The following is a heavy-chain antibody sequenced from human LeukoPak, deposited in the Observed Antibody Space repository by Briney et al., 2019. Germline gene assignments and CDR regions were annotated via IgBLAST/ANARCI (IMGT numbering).Heavy chain of an antibody. Sequence: PSETLSLTCTVSGGSISSYYWSWIRQPPGKGLEWIGYIYYSGSTNYNPSLKSRVTISVDTSKNQFSLKLSSVTAADTAVYYCARGGQYSSSWYFGTPGWFDPWGQGTLVTVSS. CDR2: IYYSGST. CDR3: ARGGQYSSSWYFGTPGWFDP. J-gene: IGHJ5*02. V-gene: IGHV4-59*01. D-gene: IGHD6-13*01. CDR1: GGSISSYY.